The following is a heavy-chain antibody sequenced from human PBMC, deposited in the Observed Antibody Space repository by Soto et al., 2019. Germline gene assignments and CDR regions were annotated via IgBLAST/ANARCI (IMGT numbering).Heavy chain of an antibody. V-gene: IGHV3-21*01. J-gene: IGHJ4*02. Sequence: GGSLRLSCAASGFTFSSYSMNWVRQAPGKGLEWVSSISSSSSYIYYADSVKGRFTISRDNAKNSLYLQMNGLRAEDTAVYYCARDLRGGDFWSGCFDYWGQGTLVTVSS. CDR3: ARDLRGGDFWSGCFDY. CDR1: GFTFSSYS. CDR2: ISSSSSYI. D-gene: IGHD3-3*01.